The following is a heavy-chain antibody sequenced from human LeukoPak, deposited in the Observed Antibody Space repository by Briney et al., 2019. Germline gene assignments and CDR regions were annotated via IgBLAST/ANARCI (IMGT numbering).Heavy chain of an antibody. Sequence: PGGSLGLSCAASGFTFSSYAMHWVRQAPGKGLEWVAVISYDGSNKYYADSVKGRFTISRDNAKNSLYLQMNSLRAEDTAVYYCAREGSSHDAFDIWGQGTMVTVSS. V-gene: IGHV3-30-3*01. CDR2: ISYDGSNK. J-gene: IGHJ3*02. D-gene: IGHD3-10*01. CDR1: GFTFSSYA. CDR3: AREGSSHDAFDI.